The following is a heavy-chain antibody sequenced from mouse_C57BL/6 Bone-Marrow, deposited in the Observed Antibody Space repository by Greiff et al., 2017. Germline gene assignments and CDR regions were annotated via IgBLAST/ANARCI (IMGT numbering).Heavy chain of an antibody. CDR2: INPNNGGT. CDR1: GYTFTDYN. CDR3: ASDVFTVFYYAMDD. J-gene: IGHJ4*01. Sequence: EVQLQQSGPELVKPGASVKMSCKASGYTFTDYNMHWVKQSHGKSLEWIGYINPNNGGTSYNQKFKGKATLTVNKSSSTAYMELRSLTSEDSAVYYCASDVFTVFYYAMDDWGQGTSVTVSS. D-gene: IGHD1-1*01. V-gene: IGHV1-22*01.